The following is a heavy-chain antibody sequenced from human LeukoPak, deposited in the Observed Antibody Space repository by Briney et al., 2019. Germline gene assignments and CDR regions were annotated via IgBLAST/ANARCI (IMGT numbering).Heavy chain of an antibody. D-gene: IGHD3-10*01. J-gene: IGHJ4*02. V-gene: IGHV3-23*01. CDR1: GFTFSSYA. CDR2: ISGSGGST. Sequence: GGSLRLSCAASGFTFSSYAMSWVRQAPGKGLEWVSAISGSGGSTYYADSVKGRFTISRDNSKNTLYLQMNSLRAEDTAVYYCAKSRGDTVVRGVIILFDYWGQGTLVTVSS. CDR3: AKSRGDTVVRGVIILFDY.